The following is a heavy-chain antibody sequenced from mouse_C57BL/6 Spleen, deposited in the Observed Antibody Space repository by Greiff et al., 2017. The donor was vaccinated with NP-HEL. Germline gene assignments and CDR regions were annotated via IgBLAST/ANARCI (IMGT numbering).Heavy chain of an antibody. V-gene: IGHV1-72*01. J-gene: IGHJ1*03. CDR2: IDPNSGGT. CDR3: AREKSDYYWYFDD. Sequence: QVQLQQSGAELVKPGASVKLSCKASGYTFTGYGMHWVKQSPGRGLEWIGSIDPNSGGTKYNEKFKGKATLTADKPSSTAYMELSSLTSDDSAVYYGAREKSDYYWYFDDWGTGTTVTVSS. D-gene: IGHD2-4*01. CDR1: GYTFTGYG.